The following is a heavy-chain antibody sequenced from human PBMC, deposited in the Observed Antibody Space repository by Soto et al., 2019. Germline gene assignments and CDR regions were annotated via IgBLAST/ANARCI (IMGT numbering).Heavy chain of an antibody. CDR2: IGRKAKNYAT. CDR3: VRQWLVFSPLGH. Sequence: EVHLVQSGGGLVQPGGSLKLSCAASGFIFSGSAMHWVRQASGKGLEWVGRIGRKAKNYATEYGASVEGKFTISRDDSKNTTFLLMNSLKSEDTAVYFCVRQWLVFSPLGHWGQGTLVTVSS. V-gene: IGHV3-73*02. D-gene: IGHD6-19*01. CDR1: GFIFSGSA. J-gene: IGHJ4*02.